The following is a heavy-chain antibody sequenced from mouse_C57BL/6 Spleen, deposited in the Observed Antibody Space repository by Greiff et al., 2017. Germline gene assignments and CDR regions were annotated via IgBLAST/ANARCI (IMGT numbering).Heavy chain of an antibody. Sequence: EVHLVESEGGLVQPGSSMKLSCTASGFTFSDYYMAWVRQVPEKGLEWVANINYDGSSTYYLDSLKSRFIISRDNAKNILYLQMSSLKSEDTATYYCARGGYYEGSAMDYWGQGTSVTVSS. J-gene: IGHJ4*01. CDR2: INYDGSST. CDR3: ARGGYYEGSAMDY. CDR1: GFTFSDYY. D-gene: IGHD2-3*01. V-gene: IGHV5-16*01.